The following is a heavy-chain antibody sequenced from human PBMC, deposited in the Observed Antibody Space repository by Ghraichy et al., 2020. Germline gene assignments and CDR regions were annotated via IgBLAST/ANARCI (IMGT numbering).Heavy chain of an antibody. CDR3: ARSGGRGHIVVVPAAMIKEYYFDY. D-gene: IGHD2-2*01. Sequence: SQTLSLTCAVSGYSISSGYYWGWIRQPPGKGLEWIGSIYHSGSTYYNPSLKSRVTISVDTSKNQFSLKLSSVTAADTAVYYCARSGGRGHIVVVPAAMIKEYYFDYWGQGTLVTVSS. J-gene: IGHJ4*02. CDR2: IYHSGST. CDR1: GYSISSGYY. V-gene: IGHV4-38-2*01.